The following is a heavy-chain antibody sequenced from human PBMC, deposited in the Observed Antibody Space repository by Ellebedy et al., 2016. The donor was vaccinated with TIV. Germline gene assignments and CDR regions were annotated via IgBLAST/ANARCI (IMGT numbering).Heavy chain of an antibody. J-gene: IGHJ6*02. Sequence: GESLKISCAASGFTFTSYAIHWIRQAPGKGLGWVAVISYDGSTKYYADAVKGRFTISRDDSKNTLYLQMNSLRPEDTAVYYCAKDSRVTTSYTYYGMDVWGQGTTVTVSS. D-gene: IGHD4-17*01. CDR3: AKDSRVTTSYTYYGMDV. CDR1: GFTFTSYA. V-gene: IGHV3-30-3*01. CDR2: ISYDGSTK.